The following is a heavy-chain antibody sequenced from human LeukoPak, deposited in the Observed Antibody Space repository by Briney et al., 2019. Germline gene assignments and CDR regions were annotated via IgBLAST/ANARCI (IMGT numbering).Heavy chain of an antibody. D-gene: IGHD2/OR15-2a*01. CDR2: LSYTGKT. J-gene: IGHJ4*02. CDR3: PEGYFVPFDH. CDR1: GASVSSSH. Sequence: SETLSLTCVVSGASVSSSHWNWIRQVPGKGLEWIGCLSYTGKTDYNPSFTSRVTISLDTSKNQVSLKLRSVTAADTAVYYCPEGYFVPFDHWGQGTLVSVSS. V-gene: IGHV4-59*02.